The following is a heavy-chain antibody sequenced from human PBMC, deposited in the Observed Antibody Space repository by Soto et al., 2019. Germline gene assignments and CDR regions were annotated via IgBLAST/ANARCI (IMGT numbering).Heavy chain of an antibody. CDR1: GYSISSGYH. D-gene: IGHD2-15*01. Sequence: KASETLSLTCTVSGYSISSGYHWAWIRQPPGKGLEWRGSVHYSGNTYYNPSLKSRLTISVDKSKNPFSLNLSSVTDADTAVYYFARRGRVVAEGRWFDPWGQGTLVTVSS. J-gene: IGHJ5*02. CDR2: VHYSGNT. CDR3: ARRGRVVAEGRWFDP. V-gene: IGHV4-38-2*02.